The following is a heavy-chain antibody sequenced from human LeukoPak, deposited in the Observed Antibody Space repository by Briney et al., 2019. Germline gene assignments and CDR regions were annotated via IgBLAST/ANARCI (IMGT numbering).Heavy chain of an antibody. Sequence: GGSLRLSCAASGLTFSGYAMSWVRQAPGKGLEWVSLITGSGATTYYADSVRGRFTISRDNSKNTVYLQMNSLRGEDTAVYYCARLEVRGVIGPWGQGTLVTVSS. CDR3: ARLEVRGVIGP. V-gene: IGHV3-23*01. J-gene: IGHJ5*02. D-gene: IGHD3-10*01. CDR1: GLTFSGYA. CDR2: ITGSGATT.